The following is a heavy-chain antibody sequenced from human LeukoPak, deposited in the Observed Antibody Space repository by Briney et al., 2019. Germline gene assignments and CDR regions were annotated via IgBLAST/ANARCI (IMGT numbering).Heavy chain of an antibody. D-gene: IGHD3-22*01. CDR1: GGSISSSSYY. CDR2: IYYSGST. V-gene: IGHV4-39*01. Sequence: SETLSLTCTVSGGSISSSSYYWGWIRQPPGKGLDWIGSIYYSGSTYYNPSLKSRVTISVDTSKNQFSLKLSPVTAADTAVYYCARVIYYYDSSGYYYAFDYWGQGTLVTVSS. CDR3: ARVIYYYDSSGYYYAFDY. J-gene: IGHJ4*02.